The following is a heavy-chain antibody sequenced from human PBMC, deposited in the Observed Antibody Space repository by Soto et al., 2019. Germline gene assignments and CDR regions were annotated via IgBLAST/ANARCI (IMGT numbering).Heavy chain of an antibody. V-gene: IGHV3-33*01. CDR2: IWYDGSNK. J-gene: IGHJ4*02. CDR1: GFTFSSYG. CDR3: ARAPCSGGSCYYRDDFDY. D-gene: IGHD2-15*01. Sequence: QVQLVESGGGVVQPGRSLRLSCAASGFTFSSYGMHWVRQAPGKGLEWVAVIWYDGSNKYYADSVKGRFTISRDNSKNTLYLQMNSLRAEDTAVYYCARAPCSGGSCYYRDDFDYWGQGTLVTVSS.